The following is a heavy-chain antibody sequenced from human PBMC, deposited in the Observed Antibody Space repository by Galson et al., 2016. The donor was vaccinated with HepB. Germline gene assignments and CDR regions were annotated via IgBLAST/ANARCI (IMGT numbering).Heavy chain of an antibody. D-gene: IGHD6-13*01. CDR2: INPSDSDT. Sequence: QSGAEVKKPGESLKISCQASGYSFTNYWTAWVRRVPGRGLEWMGLINPSDSDTRYSPSFQRQVTISADKSATTAYLLWSSLKVSDTATYYCARHRAAGGKYYYGMDVWGQGTTVTVSS. CDR3: ARHRAAGGKYYYGMDV. CDR1: GYSFTNYW. V-gene: IGHV5-51*01. J-gene: IGHJ6*02.